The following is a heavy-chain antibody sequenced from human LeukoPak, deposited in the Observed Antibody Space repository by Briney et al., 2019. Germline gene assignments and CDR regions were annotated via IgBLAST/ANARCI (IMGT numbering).Heavy chain of an antibody. CDR2: IYTSGST. V-gene: IGHV4-4*07. D-gene: IGHD1-26*01. CDR3: AKDLMGLTDY. Sequence: PSETLSLTCTVSGGSISSYDWSWIRRPAGKGLEWIGRIYTSGSTKYNPSLKSRVTMSVDTSKNQFTLKLTSVTAADTAVYYCAKDLMGLTDYWGQGTLVTVSS. J-gene: IGHJ4*02. CDR1: GGSISSYD.